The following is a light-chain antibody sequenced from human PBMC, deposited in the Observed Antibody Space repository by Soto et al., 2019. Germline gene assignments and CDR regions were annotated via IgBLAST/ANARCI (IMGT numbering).Light chain of an antibody. CDR3: QQYGNPPYT. CDR2: SAS. J-gene: IGKJ2*01. Sequence: TVLTQSPGTLSLSPGERATLSCGASQSVSSNLLAWYQHKPGRAPRLLIYSASNRPAGIPDKFSGSGSGTDFTLTFSSLEPEDFAVYYCQQYGNPPYTFGQGTKLEIK. CDR1: QSVSSNL. V-gene: IGKV3-20*01.